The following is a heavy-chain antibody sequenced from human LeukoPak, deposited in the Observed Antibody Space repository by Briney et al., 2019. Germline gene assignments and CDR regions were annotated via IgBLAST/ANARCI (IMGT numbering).Heavy chain of an antibody. D-gene: IGHD3-9*01. Sequence: ASEKLCCKASGYTFTSYYMHWMRQAPGQGLEWMGIINPSGGSTSYAQKFQGRVTMTRDTSTSTVYMELSSLRSEDTAVYYCARASNDIGTSYPHLDYWGQGTLVTVSS. CDR1: GYTFTSYY. CDR3: ARASNDIGTSYPHLDY. J-gene: IGHJ4*02. CDR2: INPSGGST. V-gene: IGHV1-46*01.